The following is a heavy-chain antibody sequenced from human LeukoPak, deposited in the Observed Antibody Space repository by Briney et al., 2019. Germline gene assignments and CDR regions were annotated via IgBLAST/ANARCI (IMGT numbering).Heavy chain of an antibody. J-gene: IGHJ6*03. V-gene: IGHV5-51*01. CDR2: IYPGDSDT. CDR1: GYSFTGYW. D-gene: IGHD3-10*01. CDR3: ARLFYGSLYYYMDV. Sequence: GESLKISCKGFGYSFTGYWIGWVRQMPGKGLEWMGIIYPGDSDTRYSPSFQGHVTISADKSISTAYLQWSSLKVSDTAMYYCARLFYGSLYYYMDVWGKGTTVTVSS.